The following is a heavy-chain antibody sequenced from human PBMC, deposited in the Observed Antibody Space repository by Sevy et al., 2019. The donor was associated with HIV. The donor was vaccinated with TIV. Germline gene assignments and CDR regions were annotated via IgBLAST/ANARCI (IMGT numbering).Heavy chain of an antibody. D-gene: IGHD3-22*01. J-gene: IGHJ4*02. CDR2: ISDDGNYK. V-gene: IGHV3-30*04. CDR3: VTLDYDDNTGSHPCYFDY. CDR1: GFSFSNYD. Sequence: GGSLRLSCAASGFSFSNYDIHWVRQAPGKGLEWVAVISDDGNYKDYADSVKGRFTISRDNSKNTLYVQMNSLRAEDTAVYYCVTLDYDDNTGSHPCYFDYWGQGTLVTVSS.